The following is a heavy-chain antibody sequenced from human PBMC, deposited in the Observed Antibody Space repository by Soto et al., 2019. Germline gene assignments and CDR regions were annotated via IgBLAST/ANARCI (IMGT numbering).Heavy chain of an antibody. D-gene: IGHD2-8*01. Sequence: ASVKVSCKASGYTFTSYDINWVRQATGQGLEWMGWMNPNSGNTGYAQKFQGRVTMTRNTSISTAYMELSSLRSEDTAVYYCARGYCTNGVCYSAFDIWGQGTMVTVSS. V-gene: IGHV1-8*01. CDR3: ARGYCTNGVCYSAFDI. J-gene: IGHJ3*02. CDR2: MNPNSGNT. CDR1: GYTFTSYD.